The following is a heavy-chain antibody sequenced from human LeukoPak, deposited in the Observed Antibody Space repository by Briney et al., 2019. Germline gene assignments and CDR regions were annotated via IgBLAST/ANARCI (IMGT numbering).Heavy chain of an antibody. CDR1: GFTFSSYA. CDR3: AKDRTTVMGGATNWFDP. D-gene: IGHD4-4*01. Sequence: GGSLRLSCAASGFTFSSYAMSWVRQAPGKGLEWVSAISGSGGSTYYADSVKGRFTISRDNSKNTLYLQMNSLRAEDTAVYYCAKDRTTVMGGATNWFDPWGQGTLVTVSS. V-gene: IGHV3-23*01. J-gene: IGHJ5*02. CDR2: ISGSGGST.